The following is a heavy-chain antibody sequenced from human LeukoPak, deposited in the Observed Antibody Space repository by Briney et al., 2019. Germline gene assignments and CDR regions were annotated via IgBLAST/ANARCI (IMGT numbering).Heavy chain of an antibody. Sequence: SETLSLTCTVSGGSISSYYWSWIRQPAGKGLESIGHISTSGSTNYNPSLKSRVTMSVDTSKNQFSLKLSSVTAADTAVYYCARLIVYSSSFLGFDPWGQGTLVTVSS. J-gene: IGHJ5*02. D-gene: IGHD6-6*01. CDR1: GGSISSYY. CDR3: ARLIVYSSSFLGFDP. CDR2: ISTSGST. V-gene: IGHV4-4*07.